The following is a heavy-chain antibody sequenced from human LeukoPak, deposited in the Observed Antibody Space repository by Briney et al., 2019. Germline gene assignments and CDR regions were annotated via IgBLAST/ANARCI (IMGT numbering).Heavy chain of an antibody. D-gene: IGHD2-21*02. V-gene: IGHV3-11*01. CDR2: ISNSGGTT. CDR3: ARTARLLDY. J-gene: IGHJ4*02. Sequence: PGGSLRLSCAASGFSFSDHYMTWISQAPGKGLEWLSYISNSGGTTNYADSVKGRFTVSRDNAKNSLFLQMNSLRAEDTAVYYCARTARLLDYWGQGTLVTVSS. CDR1: GFSFSDHY.